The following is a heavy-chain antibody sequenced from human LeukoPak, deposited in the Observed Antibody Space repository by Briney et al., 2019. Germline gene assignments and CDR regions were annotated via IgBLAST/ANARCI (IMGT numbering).Heavy chain of an antibody. V-gene: IGHV3-11*05. Sequence: GGSLRLSCAASGFTFSDSYMTWVRQAPGKGVEWVAYISGSGHDINYSDSVKGRFTISRDNAKNSLYLQMNSLRAEDTALYYCARDLDSSGDTYLFDYWGQGTLVTVSS. CDR2: ISGSGHDI. CDR3: ARDLDSSGDTYLFDY. CDR1: GFTFSDSY. D-gene: IGHD3-22*01. J-gene: IGHJ4*02.